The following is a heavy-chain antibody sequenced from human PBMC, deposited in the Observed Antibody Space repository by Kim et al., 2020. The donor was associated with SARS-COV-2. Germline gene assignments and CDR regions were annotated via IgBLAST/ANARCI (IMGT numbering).Heavy chain of an antibody. D-gene: IGHD3-10*01. CDR3: ARALVLLWFGELSPDAFDI. J-gene: IGHJ3*02. V-gene: IGHV3-30*07. Sequence: GRFTISRDNSKNTLYLQMNSLRAEDTAVYYCARALVLLWFGELSPDAFDIWGQGTMVTVSS.